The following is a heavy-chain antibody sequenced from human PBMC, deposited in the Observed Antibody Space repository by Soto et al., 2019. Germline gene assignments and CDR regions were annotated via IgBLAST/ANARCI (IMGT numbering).Heavy chain of an antibody. CDR1: GGSISSSSYY. V-gene: IGHV3-53*01. D-gene: IGHD6-19*01. CDR2: IYSGGST. J-gene: IGHJ4*02. Sequence: PSETLSLTCTVSGGSISSSSYYWGWIRQPPGKGLEWVSVIYSGGSTYYADSVKGRFTISRDNSKNTLYLQMNSLRAEDTAVYYCARHSSGRYPSYFHYWGQGTLVTVSS. CDR3: ARHSSGRYPSYFHY.